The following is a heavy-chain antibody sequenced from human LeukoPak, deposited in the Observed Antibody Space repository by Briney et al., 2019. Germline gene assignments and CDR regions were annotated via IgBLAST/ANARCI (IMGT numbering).Heavy chain of an antibody. Sequence: PGGSLRLSCAASGFTFSSYWMHWVRQAPGKGLVWVSRINSDGSSTSYADSVKGRFTISRDNAKNTLYLQMNSLRAEDTAVYYCTRITYYYDSSGYYYPSWGQGTLVTVSS. CDR2: INSDGSST. D-gene: IGHD3-22*01. CDR1: GFTFSSYW. J-gene: IGHJ5*02. V-gene: IGHV3-74*01. CDR3: TRITYYYDSSGYYYPS.